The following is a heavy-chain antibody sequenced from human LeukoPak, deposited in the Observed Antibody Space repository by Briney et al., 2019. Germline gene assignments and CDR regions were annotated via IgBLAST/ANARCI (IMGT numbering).Heavy chain of an antibody. D-gene: IGHD3-3*01. CDR3: ARVVGALNRFDP. CDR2: INPHRGGR. J-gene: IGHJ5*02. CDR1: GYTFSAYY. Sequence: ASVKVSCKASGYTFSAYYIHWVRQAPGQGLEWMVWINPHRGGRKYAEKFQGRVTMTSDTSISTAYMELSRLRSDDTAVYYCARVVGALNRFDPWGQGTLVTVSS. V-gene: IGHV1-2*02.